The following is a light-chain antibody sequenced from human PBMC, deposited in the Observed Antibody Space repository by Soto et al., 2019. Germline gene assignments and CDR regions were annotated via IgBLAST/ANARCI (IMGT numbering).Light chain of an antibody. Sequence: EIVMTQSPATLSVSPGERATLSCRASQSVSSNLAWYQQQPGQAPRLLISGASTGATGIPARISGSGSGTEFTLTISSLQSEDVAVYYCQQYKNWPYTFRQGTKLEIK. CDR3: QQYKNWPYT. V-gene: IGKV3-15*01. J-gene: IGKJ2*01. CDR2: GAS. CDR1: QSVSSN.